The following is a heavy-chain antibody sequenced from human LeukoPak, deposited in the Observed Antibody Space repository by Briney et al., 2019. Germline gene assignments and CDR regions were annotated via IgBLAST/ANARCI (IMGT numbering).Heavy chain of an antibody. CDR2: MSPNSGNT. V-gene: IGHV1-8*01. Sequence: GASVKVSCKASGYTFTSYDINWVRQATGQGLEWMGWMSPNSGNTGYAQKFQGRVTMTRNTSISTAYMELSSLRSEDTAVYYCARALVSGSRPRWFDPWGQGTLVTVSS. D-gene: IGHD2-8*02. J-gene: IGHJ5*02. CDR3: ARALVSGSRPRWFDP. CDR1: GYTFTSYD.